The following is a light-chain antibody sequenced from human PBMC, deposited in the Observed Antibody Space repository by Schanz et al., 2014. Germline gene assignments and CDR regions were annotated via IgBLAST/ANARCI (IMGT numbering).Light chain of an antibody. CDR1: SSNIGIYT. J-gene: IGLJ2*01. V-gene: IGLV1-44*01. CDR2: TNN. CDR3: AAWDDSLGVV. Sequence: SVLTQPPSASGTPGQRVTISCSGSSSNIGIYTVNWYQHLPGTAPKLLIHTNNQRPSGVPDRFSGSKSGTSASLAISGLQSEDEGVYYCAAWDDSLGVVFGGGTKVTVL.